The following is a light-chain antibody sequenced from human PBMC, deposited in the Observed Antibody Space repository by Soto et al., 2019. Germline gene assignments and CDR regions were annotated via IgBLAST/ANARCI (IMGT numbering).Light chain of an antibody. CDR1: QSVSSGY. CDR3: QQHNSFSIT. V-gene: IGKV3-20*01. Sequence: EIVLTQSPGTLSLSPGERATLSCRASQSVSSGYLAWYQQRPGQAPRLLIYGASSRAPGIPDRFSGSGSGTEFTLTINSLQADDFATYYCQQHNSFSITFGQGTRLEIK. J-gene: IGKJ5*01. CDR2: GAS.